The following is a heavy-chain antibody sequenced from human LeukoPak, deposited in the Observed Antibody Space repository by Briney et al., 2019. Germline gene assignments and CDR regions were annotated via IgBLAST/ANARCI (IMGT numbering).Heavy chain of an antibody. CDR3: ARMTYSSGWYDLDY. CDR1: GYTFTSYG. CDR2: ISAYNGNT. D-gene: IGHD6-19*01. Sequence: ASVKVSCKASGYTFTSYGISWVRQAPGQGLEWMGWISAYNGNTNYAQKLQGRVTMTTDTSTSTAYIELRSLRSDDTAVYYCARMTYSSGWYDLDYWGQGTLVSVSS. J-gene: IGHJ4*02. V-gene: IGHV1-18*01.